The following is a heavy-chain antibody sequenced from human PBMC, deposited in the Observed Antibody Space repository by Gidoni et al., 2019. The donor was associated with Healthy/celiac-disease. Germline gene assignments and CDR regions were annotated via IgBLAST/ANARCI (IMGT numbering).Heavy chain of an antibody. V-gene: IGHV4-39*01. CDR3: ARQTDSSGYYGLQH. CDR2: IYYSGST. CDR1: GGSISSSSYY. D-gene: IGHD3-22*01. Sequence: QLQLQESGPGLVKPSETLSLTCTFSGGSISSSSYYWGWIRQPPGKGLEWIGSIYYSGSTYYNPSLKSRVTISVDTSKNQFSLKLSSVTAADTAVYYCARQTDSSGYYGLQHWGQGTLVTVSS. J-gene: IGHJ1*01.